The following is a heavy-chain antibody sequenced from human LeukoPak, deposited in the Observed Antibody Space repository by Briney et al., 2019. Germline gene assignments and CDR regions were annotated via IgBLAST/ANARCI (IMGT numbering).Heavy chain of an antibody. V-gene: IGHV1-46*04. CDR2: IHPSGGST. D-gene: IGHD3-22*01. CDR1: GYTFTGYY. J-gene: IGHJ3*02. Sequence: ASVKVSCKASGYTFTGYYMHWVRQAPGQGLEWMGRIHPSGGSTSYAQKLHGRVTMTSDTSINTLYMELNSLAPEDTAVYYCAREGYDSSGYPFFDIWGQGTMVTASS. CDR3: AREGYDSSGYPFFDI.